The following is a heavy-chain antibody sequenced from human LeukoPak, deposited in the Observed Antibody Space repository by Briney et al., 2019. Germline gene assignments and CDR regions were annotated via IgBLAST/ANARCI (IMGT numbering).Heavy chain of an antibody. J-gene: IGHJ4*02. V-gene: IGHV4-4*07. CDR3: ARVSTHVEMATIAYYFDY. CDR1: GGSISSYY. Sequence: PSETLSLTCTVSGGSISSYYWSWIRQPAGKGLEWIGRIYTSGSTNYNPSLKSRVTMPVDTSKNQFSPKLSSVTAADTAVYYCARVSTHVEMATIAYYFDYWGQGTLVTVSS. CDR2: IYTSGST. D-gene: IGHD5-24*01.